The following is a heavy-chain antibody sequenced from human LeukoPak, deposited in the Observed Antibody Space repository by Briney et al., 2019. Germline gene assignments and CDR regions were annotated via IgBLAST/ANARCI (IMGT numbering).Heavy chain of an antibody. D-gene: IGHD5-24*01. V-gene: IGHV4-30-2*01. CDR1: GGSISSGGYY. CDR2: IYHSGST. CDR3: ARSRDGYNWGLFDY. J-gene: IGHJ4*02. Sequence: SETLSLTCTVSGGSISSGGYYWSWIRQPPGKGLEWIGYIYHSGSTYYNPSLKSRVTISVDRSKNQFSLKLSSVTAADTAVYYCARSRDGYNWGLFDYWGQGTLVTVSS.